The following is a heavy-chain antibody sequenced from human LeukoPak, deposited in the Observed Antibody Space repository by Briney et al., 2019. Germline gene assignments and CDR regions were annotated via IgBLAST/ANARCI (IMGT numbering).Heavy chain of an antibody. CDR3: AELGITMIGGV. D-gene: IGHD3-10*02. J-gene: IGHJ6*04. CDR1: GFTFSSYS. Sequence: GGSLRLSCAASGFTFSSYSMNWVRQAPGKGLEWVASISSSSSYKYYADSLKGRFTISRDNARNSLYLQMHSLTAEDTAVYYCAELGITMIGGVWGKGTTVTISS. CDR2: ISSSSSYK. V-gene: IGHV3-21*01.